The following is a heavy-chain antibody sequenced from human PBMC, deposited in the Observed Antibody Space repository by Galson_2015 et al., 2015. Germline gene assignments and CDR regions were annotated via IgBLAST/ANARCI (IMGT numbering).Heavy chain of an antibody. CDR1: GFTFSSYA. CDR2: ISGSGGST. CDR3: AKSQTVVVVAATLYYFDY. D-gene: IGHD2-15*01. V-gene: IGHV3-23*01. J-gene: IGHJ4*02. Sequence: SLRLSCAASGFTFSSYAMSWVRQAPGKGLEWVSAISGSGGSTYYADSVKGRFTISRDNSKNTLYLQMNSLRAEDTAVYYCAKSQTVVVVAATLYYFDYWGQGTLVTVSS.